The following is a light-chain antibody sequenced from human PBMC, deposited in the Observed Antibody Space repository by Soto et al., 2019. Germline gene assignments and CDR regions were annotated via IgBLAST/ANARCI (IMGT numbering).Light chain of an antibody. CDR3: LQDYNYPRT. Sequence: AIQMTQSPSSLSAAVGDRVTITCRASQGIRNDLGWYQQKPGKAPKLLIYAASSLQSGVPSRFSGSGSGTDFTITISSLQPEDFATYYCLQDYNYPRTFGQGTKVEIK. CDR1: QGIRND. CDR2: AAS. J-gene: IGKJ1*01. V-gene: IGKV1-6*01.